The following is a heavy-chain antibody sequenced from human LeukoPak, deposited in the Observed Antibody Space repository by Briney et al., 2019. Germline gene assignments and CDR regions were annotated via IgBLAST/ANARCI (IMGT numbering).Heavy chain of an antibody. CDR3: AREARYYDILTGYAFDI. CDR2: INPSGGST. CDR1: GYTFTSYY. Sequence: ASVKVSCKSSGYTFTSYYMHWVRQAPGQGLEWMGIINPSGGSTSDAQKFQGRVTMTRDKATSTVYMELSSLRAEDTAVYYCAREARYYDILTGYAFDIWGQGTTVTVSS. J-gene: IGHJ3*02. V-gene: IGHV1-46*01. D-gene: IGHD3-9*01.